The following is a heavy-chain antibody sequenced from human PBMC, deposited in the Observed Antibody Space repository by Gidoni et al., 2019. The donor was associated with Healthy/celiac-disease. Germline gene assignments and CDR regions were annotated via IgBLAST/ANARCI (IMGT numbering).Heavy chain of an antibody. CDR3: ASPQSLRGYSYGPFDY. D-gene: IGHD5-18*01. CDR2: IYYSGST. CDR1: GGPIRISSYY. V-gene: IGHV4-39*01. J-gene: IGHJ4*02. Sequence: GLLTPSETLSLTCTVSGGPIRISSYYWGWIRQPPGKGLAWIGSIYYSGSTYYNPSLKSRVTISVDTSKNQFSLKLSSVTAADTAVYYCASPQSLRGYSYGPFDYWGQGTLVTVSS.